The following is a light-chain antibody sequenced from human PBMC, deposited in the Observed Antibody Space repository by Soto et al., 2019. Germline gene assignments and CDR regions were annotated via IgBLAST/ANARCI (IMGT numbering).Light chain of an antibody. Sequence: DIQMTQSPPSLSVSVGDRVTITCRASQSIVSYLNWYQQKLGKAPKLLIYIASNLQRGVPSRFSGSGSGTDFTLTISNLQPEDFATYYCQQSYSTPRTFGQGTKLEIK. CDR2: IAS. CDR3: QQSYSTPRT. CDR1: QSIVSY. J-gene: IGKJ2*02. V-gene: IGKV1-39*01.